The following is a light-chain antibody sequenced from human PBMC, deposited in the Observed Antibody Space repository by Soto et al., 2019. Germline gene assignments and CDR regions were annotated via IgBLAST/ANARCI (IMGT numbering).Light chain of an antibody. CDR1: QTISSW. Sequence: DMQITQSPSTLSGSVGDRVTITCRASQTISSWVAWYQQKPGKAPKLLIYKASTLKSGVPSRFSGSRSGPDFTLTISSLQPEDFATYYCQQSYSSPPTFGQGTKVDIK. V-gene: IGKV1-5*03. J-gene: IGKJ1*01. CDR2: KAS. CDR3: QQSYSSPPT.